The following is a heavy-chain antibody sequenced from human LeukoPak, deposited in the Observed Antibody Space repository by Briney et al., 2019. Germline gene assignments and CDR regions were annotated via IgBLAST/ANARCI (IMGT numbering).Heavy chain of an antibody. D-gene: IGHD2-15*01. CDR3: ARTVVAGNYDAFDI. V-gene: IGHV3-53*01. CDR2: IYSSGST. CDR1: GFTVSANY. Sequence: GGSLRLSCAASGFTVSANYMSWVRQTPGKGLEWLSIIYSSGSTYYADSLKGRFTISRDSSKNTLYLQVNSLRAEDTAVYYCARTVVAGNYDAFDIWGPGTMVTVSS. J-gene: IGHJ3*02.